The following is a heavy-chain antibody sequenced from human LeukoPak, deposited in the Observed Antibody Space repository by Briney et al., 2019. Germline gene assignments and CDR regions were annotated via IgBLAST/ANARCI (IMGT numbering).Heavy chain of an antibody. CDR2: IYYSGST. Sequence: PSETLSLTCTVSGGSVSSGSYYWSSIRQPAGKGLELIGYIYYSGSTNYNPSLKSRVTISVDTSKNQFSLKLSSVTAADTAVYYCARELGRRQWLVPNDAFDIWGQGTMVTVSS. V-gene: IGHV4-61*01. J-gene: IGHJ3*02. CDR1: GGSVSSGSYY. CDR3: ARELGRRQWLVPNDAFDI. D-gene: IGHD6-19*01.